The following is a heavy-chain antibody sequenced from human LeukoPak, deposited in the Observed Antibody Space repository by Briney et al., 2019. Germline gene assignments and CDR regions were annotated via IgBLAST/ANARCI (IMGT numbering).Heavy chain of an antibody. J-gene: IGHJ4*02. V-gene: IGHV4-39*07. Sequence: SETLSLTCTVSGGSISSGGYYWSWIRQPPGKGLEWIGEINHSGSTNYNPSLKSRVTISVDTSKNQFSLKLSSVTAADTAVYYCARGRRGGDYWGQGTLVTVSS. CDR2: INHSGST. CDR1: GGSISSGGYY. CDR3: ARGRRGGDY. D-gene: IGHD3-10*01.